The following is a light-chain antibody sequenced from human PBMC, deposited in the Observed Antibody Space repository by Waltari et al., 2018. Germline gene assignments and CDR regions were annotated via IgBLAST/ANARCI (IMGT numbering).Light chain of an antibody. CDR3: QQYYSRRT. V-gene: IGKV4-1*01. CDR1: QSLLYYSNDKNN. CDR2: WAA. J-gene: IGKJ1*01. Sequence: DIVMTQSPESLAVSLGERATINCKSSQSLLYYSNDKNNLAWYQQKPGQPPKLLIYWAATRPSGVPDRVSGSGSGTDFTLTISSLQAEDVAVYYCQQYYSRRTFGQGTKVEIK.